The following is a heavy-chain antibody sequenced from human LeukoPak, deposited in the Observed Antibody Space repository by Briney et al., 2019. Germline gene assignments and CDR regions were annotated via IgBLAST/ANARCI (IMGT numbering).Heavy chain of an antibody. D-gene: IGHD2-2*01. CDR1: GFTLSSYA. J-gene: IGHJ6*02. Sequence: GGSLRLSCAASGFTLSSYAMSWVRQAPGKGLEWVSAISGSGGSTYYADSVKGRFTISRDNSKNTLYLQMNSLRAEDTAVYYCAKDGLGYRSSTSCYEARSYYYGMDVWGQGTTVTVSS. CDR2: ISGSGGST. CDR3: AKDGLGYRSSTSCYEARSYYYGMDV. V-gene: IGHV3-23*01.